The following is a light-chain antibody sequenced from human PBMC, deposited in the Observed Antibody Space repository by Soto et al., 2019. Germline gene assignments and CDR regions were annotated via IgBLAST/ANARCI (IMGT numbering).Light chain of an antibody. CDR2: LNSDGSH. CDR3: QTWGTGIHVV. J-gene: IGLJ2*01. V-gene: IGLV4-69*01. Sequence: QPVLTQSPSASTSLGASVKLTCTLSSGHSSYAIAWHQQQPEKGPRYLMKLNSDGSHSKGDGIPDRFSGSSSGAERYLTISSLQSEDEAAYYCQTWGTGIHVVFGGGTKVTVL. CDR1: SGHSSYA.